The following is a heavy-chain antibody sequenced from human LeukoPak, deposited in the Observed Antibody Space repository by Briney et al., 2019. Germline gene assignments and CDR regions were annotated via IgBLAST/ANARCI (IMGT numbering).Heavy chain of an antibody. CDR1: GYTFTGYY. V-gene: IGHV1-2*06. D-gene: IGHD3-3*01. CDR3: ARERKITTFGVACDY. J-gene: IGHJ4*02. Sequence: ASVKVSCKASGYTFTGYYIHWVRQAPGQGLEWMGRINSNGGNTNYAQKFQGRVTMTSDTSISTAYMELSSLRSDDTAVYYCARERKITTFGVACDYWGQGTLVTVSS. CDR2: INSNGGNT.